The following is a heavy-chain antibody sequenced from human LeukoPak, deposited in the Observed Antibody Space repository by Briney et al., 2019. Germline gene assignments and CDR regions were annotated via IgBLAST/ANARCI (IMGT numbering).Heavy chain of an antibody. CDR3: ARGLYYYDSSGYWVY. CDR2: INPSGGST. Sequence: ASVKVSCKASGYTFTSYYMHWVRQAPGQGLEWMGIINPSGGSTSYAQKFQGRVTMTRDTSTSTAYMELSSLRSEDTAVYYCARGLYYYDSSGYWVYWGQGTLVTVSS. D-gene: IGHD3-22*01. CDR1: GYTFTSYY. V-gene: IGHV1-46*01. J-gene: IGHJ4*02.